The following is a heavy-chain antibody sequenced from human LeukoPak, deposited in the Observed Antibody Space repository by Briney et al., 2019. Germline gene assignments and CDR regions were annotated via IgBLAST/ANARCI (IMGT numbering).Heavy chain of an antibody. Sequence: PSETLSLTSTVSGGSISSYYWSWIRQPAGKGLEWIGRIYPIGSTNYNPSLKSRVTMSVDTSKNQFSLKLSSVTAADTAVYYCARDPASQYYDFWSGYSGVNWFDPWGQGTLVTVSS. CDR1: GGSISSYY. D-gene: IGHD3-3*01. V-gene: IGHV4-4*07. CDR3: ARDPASQYYDFWSGYSGVNWFDP. J-gene: IGHJ5*02. CDR2: IYPIGST.